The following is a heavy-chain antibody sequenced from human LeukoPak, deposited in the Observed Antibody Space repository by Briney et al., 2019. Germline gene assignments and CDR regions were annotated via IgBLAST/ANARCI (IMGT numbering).Heavy chain of an antibody. J-gene: IGHJ5*02. Sequence: GASVKVSCKASGGTLSRYAISWVRQAPGQGLEWMGGIIPIFGTANYAQKFQGRVTITADESTSTAYMELSSLRSEDTAVYYCAITRRAIVLDWFDPWGQGTLVTVSS. D-gene: IGHD1-14*01. CDR3: AITRRAIVLDWFDP. V-gene: IGHV1-69*13. CDR1: GGTLSRYA. CDR2: IIPIFGTA.